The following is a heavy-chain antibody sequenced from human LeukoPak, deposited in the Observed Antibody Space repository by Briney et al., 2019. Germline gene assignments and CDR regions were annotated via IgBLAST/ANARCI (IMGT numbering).Heavy chain of an antibody. CDR3: ARGGAAAARKRGIDY. Sequence: GRSLRLSCAASGFTFDDHAMHWVRQAPGKGLEWVSGISSNSDTIAYADSVKGRFTISRDNTKNSLYLQMNSLRVEDTAVYYCARGGAAAARKRGIDYWGQGTLVTVSS. CDR2: ISSNSDTI. D-gene: IGHD6-13*01. CDR1: GFTFDDHA. V-gene: IGHV3-9*01. J-gene: IGHJ4*02.